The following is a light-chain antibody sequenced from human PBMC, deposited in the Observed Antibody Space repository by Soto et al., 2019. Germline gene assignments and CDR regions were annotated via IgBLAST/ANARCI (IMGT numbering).Light chain of an antibody. Sequence: DIQMTQSPSSLSASVGDRVTITCRASQSISSYLNWYQQKPGKAPKLLIYAATNLQSGVPSRFSGSGSGTDFTLTISRLQPEDFATYYCQQSYRTPYTFGQGTKLEIK. CDR1: QSISSY. CDR2: AAT. J-gene: IGKJ2*01. CDR3: QQSYRTPYT. V-gene: IGKV1-39*01.